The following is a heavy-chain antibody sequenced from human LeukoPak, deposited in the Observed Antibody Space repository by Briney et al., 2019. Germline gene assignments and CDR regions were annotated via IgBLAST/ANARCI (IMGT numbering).Heavy chain of an antibody. CDR3: AKAPPPYCSGGSCFDAFDI. Sequence: GGSLRLSCAVSGFTVSNNYMSWVRQAPGKGLEWVSVISGGGNTYDADSVKGRFTISRDNSKNTLYLQMNSLRAEDTAVYYCAKAPPPYCSGGSCFDAFDIWGQGTMVTVSS. CDR1: GFTVSNNY. CDR2: ISGGGNT. D-gene: IGHD2-15*01. J-gene: IGHJ3*02. V-gene: IGHV3-53*01.